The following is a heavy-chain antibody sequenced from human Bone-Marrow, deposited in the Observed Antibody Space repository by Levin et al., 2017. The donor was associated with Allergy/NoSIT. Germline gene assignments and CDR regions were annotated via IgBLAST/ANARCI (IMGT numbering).Heavy chain of an antibody. V-gene: IGHV4-39*07. Sequence: KASETLSLTCTVSGVSIMSNDYYWTWIRQPPGKGLEWIGIIYYSGSTYSNPSLKNRVTMSKDTSQNRFSLNLRSATAADTGVYYCAIGHRQQHLDGYRFDPWGRGTLVTVSS. CDR3: AIGHRQQHLDGYRFDP. J-gene: IGHJ5*02. D-gene: IGHD6-25*01. CDR1: GVSIMSNDYY. CDR2: IYYSGST.